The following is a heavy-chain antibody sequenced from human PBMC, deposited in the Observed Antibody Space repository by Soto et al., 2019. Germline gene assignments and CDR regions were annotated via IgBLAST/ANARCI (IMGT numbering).Heavy chain of an antibody. V-gene: IGHV3-11*01. CDR1: GFFCSDYY. D-gene: IGHD1-1*01. CDR2: ISGTGDTK. CDR3: AIGGVQIYYKGFDV. J-gene: IGHJ6*02. Sequence: QVQLVESGGTLVKPGGSLRLSCAASGFFCSDYYLSWIRQAPGKGLACVAYISGTGDTKYYEDSVEGRFTISRDNPKSSLYLQINSLRAEDEALYYCAIGGVQIYYKGFDVGGQGTTVTVSS.